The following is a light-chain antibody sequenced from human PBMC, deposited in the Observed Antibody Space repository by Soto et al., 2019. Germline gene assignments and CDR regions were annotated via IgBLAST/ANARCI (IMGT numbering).Light chain of an antibody. Sequence: EIVLTQSPGTLSLSPGERATLSCRASQSVSSSYLAWYQQKPGQAPRLLIHGASSRATGIPDRFSGSGSGTDFTLPISRLEPEDFAVYYFLQYGSSPVTFGQGNKVEIK. CDR3: LQYGSSPVT. CDR2: GAS. J-gene: IGKJ1*01. CDR1: QSVSSSY. V-gene: IGKV3-20*01.